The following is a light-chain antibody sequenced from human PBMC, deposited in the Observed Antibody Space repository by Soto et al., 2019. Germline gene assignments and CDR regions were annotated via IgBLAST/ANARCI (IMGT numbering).Light chain of an antibody. Sequence: QSVLTQPASVSGSPGQSITISCTGTSSDVGGYNYVSWYQQHPGKAPKLMIYDVSNRPSGVSNRFSGSKSGNTASLTISGLQAEDEADYYCSSYTSSSTPVFGGWTKVTV. CDR3: SSYTSSSTPV. CDR2: DVS. CDR1: SSDVGGYNY. V-gene: IGLV2-14*01. J-gene: IGLJ2*01.